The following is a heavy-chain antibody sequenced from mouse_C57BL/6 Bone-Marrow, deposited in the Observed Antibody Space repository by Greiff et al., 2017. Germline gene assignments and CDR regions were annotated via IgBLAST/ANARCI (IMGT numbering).Heavy chain of an antibody. CDR2: INPNNGGT. D-gene: IGHD1-1*01. V-gene: IGHV1-22*01. CDR1: GYTFTDYN. Sequence: EVQLQQSGPELVKPGASVKMSCKASGYTFTDYNMHWVKQSHGKSLEWIGYINPNNGGTSYNQKFKGKATLTVNKSSSTAYMELRSLTSEDSAVYYCARDSHYYGSSYGYWYFDVWGTGTTVTVSS. J-gene: IGHJ1*03. CDR3: ARDSHYYGSSYGYWYFDV.